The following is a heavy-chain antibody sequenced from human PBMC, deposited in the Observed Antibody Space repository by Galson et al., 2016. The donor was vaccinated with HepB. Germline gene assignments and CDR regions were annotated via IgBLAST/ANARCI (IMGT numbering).Heavy chain of an antibody. V-gene: IGHV2-70*11. Sequence: PALVKPTQTLTLTCSFSGFSLTTTETCVSWIRQPPGKALQWPARIDWEGDTYYTTSLMARPSISKDTSGNQVVRTMTNMDPVDTATYYCARTIWSGFYTDLDYWGQGVVVTVSS. J-gene: IGHJ4*02. CDR1: GFSLTTTETC. D-gene: IGHD3-3*01. CDR3: ARTIWSGFYTDLDY. CDR2: IDWEGDT.